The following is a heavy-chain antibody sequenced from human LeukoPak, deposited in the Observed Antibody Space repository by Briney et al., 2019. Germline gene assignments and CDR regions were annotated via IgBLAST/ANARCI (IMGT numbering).Heavy chain of an antibody. CDR1: GASISSGGYY. D-gene: IGHD3-3*01. CDR2: IYHSGNT. Sequence: SQTLSLTCTVSGASISSGGYYWSWIRQPPGKGLEWIGYIYHSGNTYYNPSLKSRVTMSVDRSKNQFSLKLSSVTAADTAVYYCERGSNPITIVGVIRFDPWGQGTLVTVSS. J-gene: IGHJ5*02. CDR3: ERGSNPITIVGVIRFDP. V-gene: IGHV4-30-2*01.